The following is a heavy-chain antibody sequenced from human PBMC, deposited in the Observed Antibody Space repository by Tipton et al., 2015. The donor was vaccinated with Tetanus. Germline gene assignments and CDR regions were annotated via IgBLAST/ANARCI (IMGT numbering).Heavy chain of an antibody. D-gene: IGHD2-8*01. J-gene: IGHJ5*02. CDR3: AREGVYCTNGVCDGSYAGGFDP. Sequence: QLVQSGAEVKKPGASVKVSCKASGYTFTGYYMHWVRQAPGQGLEWMGWINPNSGGTNYAQKFQGRVTMTRDTSISTAYMELSRLRSDDTAVYYCAREGVYCTNGVCDGSYAGGFDPWGQGTLVTVSS. CDR2: INPNSGGT. V-gene: IGHV1-2*02. CDR1: GYTFTGYY.